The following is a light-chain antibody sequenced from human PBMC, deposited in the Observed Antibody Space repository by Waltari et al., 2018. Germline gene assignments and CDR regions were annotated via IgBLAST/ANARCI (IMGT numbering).Light chain of an antibody. V-gene: IGKV1-8*01. CDR1: QGVSSS. J-gene: IGKJ2*01. CDR2: ATS. CDR3: QQYYSYPYT. Sequence: AIRMTQSPSSFSASIGHRVTITCRASQGVSSSLAWYQQKPGKAPKLLIFATSTLQSGVPSRFSGSGSGTEFTLTVSCLQSEDFATYYCQQYYSYPYTFGQGTKLEIK.